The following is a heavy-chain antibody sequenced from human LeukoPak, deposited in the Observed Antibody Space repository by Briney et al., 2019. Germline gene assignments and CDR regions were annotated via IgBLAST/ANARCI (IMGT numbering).Heavy chain of an antibody. J-gene: IGHJ4*02. CDR2: INHSGST. Sequence: SETLSLTCAVYGGSFSGYYWRWIRQPPGKGLEWIGEINHSGSTNYNPSLKSRVTISVDTSKNQFSLKLSSVTAADTAVYYCARRGGYSSSRPRYFDYWGQGTLVTVSS. V-gene: IGHV4-34*01. CDR3: ARRGGYSSSRPRYFDY. CDR1: GGSFSGYY. D-gene: IGHD6-13*01.